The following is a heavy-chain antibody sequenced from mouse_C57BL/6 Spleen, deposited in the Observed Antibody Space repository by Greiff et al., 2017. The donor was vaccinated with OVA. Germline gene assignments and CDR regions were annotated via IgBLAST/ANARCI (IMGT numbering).Heavy chain of an antibody. CDR3: ARRTVVHWYFDV. CDR1: GYTFTDYY. V-gene: IGHV1-19*01. CDR2: INPYNGGT. D-gene: IGHD1-1*01. J-gene: IGHJ1*03. Sequence: DVQLQESGPVLVKPGASVKMSCKASGYTFTDYYMNWVKQSHGKSLEWIGVINPYNGGTSYNQKFKGKATLTVDKSSSTAYMELNSLTSEDSAVYYCARRTVVHWYFDVWGTGTTVTVSS.